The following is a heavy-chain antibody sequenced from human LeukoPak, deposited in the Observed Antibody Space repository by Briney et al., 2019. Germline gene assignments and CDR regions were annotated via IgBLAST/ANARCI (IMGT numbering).Heavy chain of an antibody. CDR3: AKDWSGDSFGTFGY. D-gene: IGHD3-3*01. CDR2: ISGGGGST. CDR1: GFTFSSYA. J-gene: IGHJ4*01. V-gene: IGHV3-23*01. Sequence: GGALRLSCVASGFTFSSYAMSWVRQAPGKRLEWVSAISGGGGSTYYADSVKGRFTISRDNSKNTLYLQMKSLRDEGTAVYYCAKDWSGDSFGTFGYWGQGTLVTVSS.